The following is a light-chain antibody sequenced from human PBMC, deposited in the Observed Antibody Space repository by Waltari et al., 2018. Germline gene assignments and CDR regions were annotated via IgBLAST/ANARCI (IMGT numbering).Light chain of an antibody. CDR2: EVD. CDR3: SSYTYGGPWV. V-gene: IGLV2-23*02. CDR1: SSDVGSSDL. J-gene: IGLJ2*01. Sequence: SALTQPASVSASPGQSITISCTGSSSDVGSSDLVAWYQQHPGKAPHLLMYEVDKRPSGVSYRFSGSKSGNAASLTISGLQAEDEAHYFCSSYTYGGPWVFGGGTLLTVL.